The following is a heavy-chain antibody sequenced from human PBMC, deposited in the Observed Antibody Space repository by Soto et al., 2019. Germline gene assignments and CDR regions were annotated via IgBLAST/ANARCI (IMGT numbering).Heavy chain of an antibody. J-gene: IGHJ3*01. Sequence: QVQLQESGPGLVKSSETVSLICTVSGDSISGYYWSWIRQPAGKGLEWIGRIYSSGNANYNPSLKSRVSMSVDMSKNQFSLKVTSVTAADTAMYYCARGDVFDLWGQGTKVTVSS. CDR3: ARGDVFDL. CDR2: IYSSGNA. CDR1: GDSISGYY. V-gene: IGHV4-4*07.